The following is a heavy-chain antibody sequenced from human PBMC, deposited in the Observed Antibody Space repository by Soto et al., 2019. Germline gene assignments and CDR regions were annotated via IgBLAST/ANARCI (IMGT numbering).Heavy chain of an antibody. CDR1: GFTFSSYG. CDR3: AKDREGYFDY. J-gene: IGHJ4*02. V-gene: IGHV3-30*18. D-gene: IGHD1-26*01. CDR2: ISYDGSNK. Sequence: PGGSLRLSCAASGFTFSSYGMYWVRQAPGKGLEWVAVISYDGSNKYYADSVKGRFTISRDNSKNTLYLQMNSLRAEDTAVYYCAKDREGYFDYWGQGTLVTVSS.